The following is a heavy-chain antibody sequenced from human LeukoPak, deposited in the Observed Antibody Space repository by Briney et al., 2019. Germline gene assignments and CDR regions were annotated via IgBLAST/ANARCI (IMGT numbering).Heavy chain of an antibody. CDR3: ARKPYCSSTSCYHYYYGMDV. J-gene: IGHJ6*02. Sequence: ASVKVSCKASGYTFTSYGINWVRQATGQGLEWMGWMNPNSGNTGYAQKFQGRVTMTRNTSISTAYMELSSLRSEDTAVYYCARKPYCSSTSCYHYYYGMDVWGQGTTVTVSS. V-gene: IGHV1-8*01. CDR2: MNPNSGNT. CDR1: GYTFTSYG. D-gene: IGHD2-2*01.